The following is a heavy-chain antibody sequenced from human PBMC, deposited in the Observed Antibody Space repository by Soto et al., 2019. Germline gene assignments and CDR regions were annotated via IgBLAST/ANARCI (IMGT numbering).Heavy chain of an antibody. CDR3: ARDRGPSSGSYPYWFDP. D-gene: IGHD3-22*01. J-gene: IGHJ5*02. Sequence: QVQLVQSGAEVKKPGSSVKVAFKAYGGTFSSYAISWVRRALGLGLEWKGEIMPIFGTANYAQKFQGRVTITADESTSTAYMELSSLRSEDTAVYYCARDRGPSSGSYPYWFDPWGQGTLVTVSS. CDR1: GGTFSSYA. CDR2: IMPIFGTA. V-gene: IGHV1-69*12.